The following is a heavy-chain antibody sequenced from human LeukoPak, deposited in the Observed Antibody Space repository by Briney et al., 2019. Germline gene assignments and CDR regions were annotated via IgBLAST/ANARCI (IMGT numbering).Heavy chain of an antibody. J-gene: IGHJ4*02. V-gene: IGHV1-2*02. CDR2: INPNSGGT. Sequence: GASVKVSCKASGYTFTGYYMHWVRQAPGQGLEWMGWINPNSGGTNYAQKFQGRVTMTRDTSISTAYMELSRLRSDDTALYYCAREGGYSGYDSGLDYWGQGTLVTVSS. CDR1: GYTFTGYY. D-gene: IGHD5-12*01. CDR3: AREGGYSGYDSGLDY.